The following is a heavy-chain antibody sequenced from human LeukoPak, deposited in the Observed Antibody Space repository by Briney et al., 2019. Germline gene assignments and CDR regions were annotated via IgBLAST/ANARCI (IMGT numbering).Heavy chain of an antibody. CDR2: INHNGRT. V-gene: IGHV4-34*01. Sequence: PSETLSLTCAVYGGSFSGYYWSWIRQPPGKGLQWIGEINHNGRTNYNPSLKSRVTISVDTSKNQFSLKLNSVTAADTAVYYCARGRATYDFWSGYYADYWGQGTLVTVSS. CDR1: GGSFSGYY. CDR3: ARGRATYDFWSGYYADY. J-gene: IGHJ4*02. D-gene: IGHD3-3*01.